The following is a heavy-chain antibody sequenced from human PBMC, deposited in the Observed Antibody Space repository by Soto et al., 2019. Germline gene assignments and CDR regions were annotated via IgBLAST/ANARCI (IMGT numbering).Heavy chain of an antibody. CDR2: IYYSGST. V-gene: IGHV4-59*01. CDR1: GGSISSYY. Sequence: SETLSLTCTVSGGSISSYYWSWIRQPPGKGLEWIGYIYYSGSTNYNPSLKSRVTISVDTSKNQFSLKLSSVTAADTAVYYCARGIDEYSSSYWFDPWGQGTLVTVSS. CDR3: ARGIDEYSSSYWFDP. J-gene: IGHJ5*02. D-gene: IGHD6-6*01.